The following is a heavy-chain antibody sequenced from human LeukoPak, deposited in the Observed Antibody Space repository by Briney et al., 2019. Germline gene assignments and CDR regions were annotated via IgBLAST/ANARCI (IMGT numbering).Heavy chain of an antibody. J-gene: IGHJ3*02. CDR3: ARDEVVVGAIENAFDI. V-gene: IGHV1-18*01. CDR2: ISAYNGNT. CDR1: GYTFTSYG. D-gene: IGHD1-26*01. Sequence: ASVKVSRKASGYTFTSYGISWVRQAPRQGLEWMGWISAYNGNTNYAQKLQGRVTMTTDTSTSTAYMELRSLRSDDTAVYYCARDEVVVGAIENAFDIWGQGTMVTVSS.